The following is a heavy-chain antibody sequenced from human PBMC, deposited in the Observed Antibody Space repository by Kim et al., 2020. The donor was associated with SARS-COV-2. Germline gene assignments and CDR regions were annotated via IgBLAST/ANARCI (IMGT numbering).Heavy chain of an antibody. J-gene: IGHJ4*02. CDR2: ISDNGGGT. V-gene: IGHV3-23*01. CDR1: GFTFNNYA. CDR3: AKLVVGGTASDY. Sequence: GGSLRLSCAASGFTFNNYAMSWVRQAPGKRLEWVSAISDNGGGTYYTDSVRGRFTISRDNSKNTVYLQMNSLRAEDTAIYYCAKLVVGGTASDYWGQGTLVTVSS. D-gene: IGHD1-26*01.